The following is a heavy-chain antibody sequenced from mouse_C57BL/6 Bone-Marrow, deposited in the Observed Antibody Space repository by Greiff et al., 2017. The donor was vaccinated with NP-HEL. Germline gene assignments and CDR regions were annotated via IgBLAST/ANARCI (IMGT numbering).Heavy chain of an antibody. D-gene: IGHD2-2*01. CDR3: ASDGVCYGYDDQYYFGY. Sequence: DVKLVESGPCPVKPSQSLSLTCSVTGYSITSCYYWYWIRQFPGNKLECMGYISYDGSNNYHPSLKNRISYTRDKSKNQFSLKLNSVTTEETATYYCASDGVCYGYDDQYYFGYWGQGATLTVSS. J-gene: IGHJ2*01. CDR1: GYSITSCYY. V-gene: IGHV3-6*01. CDR2: ISYDGSN.